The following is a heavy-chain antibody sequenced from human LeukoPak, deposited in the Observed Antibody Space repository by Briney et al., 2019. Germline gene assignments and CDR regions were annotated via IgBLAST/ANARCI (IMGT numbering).Heavy chain of an antibody. D-gene: IGHD5-12*01. J-gene: IGHJ4*02. Sequence: GASVKVSCKASGYTFTGQYMHWVRQAPGQGLEWMGWINPNTGDTNYGQNFQGRVAMTRDTTISTAYMELSRLTSDDTAVYYCASYPRYMSSPPFDYWGQGTLVTVSS. CDR3: ASYPRYMSSPPFDY. CDR2: INPNTGDT. V-gene: IGHV1-2*02. CDR1: GYTFTGQY.